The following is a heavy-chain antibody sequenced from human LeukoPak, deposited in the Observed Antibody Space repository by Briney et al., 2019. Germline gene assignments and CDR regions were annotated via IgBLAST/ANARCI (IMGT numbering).Heavy chain of an antibody. CDR2: INPNSGGT. CDR1: GYTFTGYY. Sequence: ASVKVSCKASGYTFTGYYMHWVRQAPGQGLEWMGWINPNSGGTNYAQKFQGRVTMTRDTSISTAYMELSRLRSDDTAVYYCARDQSIAVAGTLKVGFDPWGQGTLVTVSP. J-gene: IGHJ5*02. CDR3: ARDQSIAVAGTLKVGFDP. V-gene: IGHV1-2*02. D-gene: IGHD6-19*01.